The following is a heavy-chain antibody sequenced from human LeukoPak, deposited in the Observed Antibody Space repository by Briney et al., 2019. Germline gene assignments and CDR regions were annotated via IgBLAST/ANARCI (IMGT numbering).Heavy chain of an antibody. Sequence: GSLRLSCAASGFTFSSYWMPWVRQGPGKGLEWVANIKPDGSLIYYVDSVKGRFTISRDNAKNSLYLQMNSLRAEDTAVYYCAKWELYSGFYYIDYWGQGTLATVSS. D-gene: IGHD1-26*01. CDR3: AKWELYSGFYYIDY. CDR2: IKPDGSLI. J-gene: IGHJ4*02. V-gene: IGHV3-7*01. CDR1: GFTFSSYW.